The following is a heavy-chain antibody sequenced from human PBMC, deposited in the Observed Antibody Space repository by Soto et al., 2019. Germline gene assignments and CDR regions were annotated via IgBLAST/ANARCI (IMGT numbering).Heavy chain of an antibody. Sequence: SVKVSCKASGGTFSSYAISWVRQAPGQGLEWMGGIIPIFGTANYAQKFQGRVTITADESTSTAYMELSSLRSEDTAVDYCAQTRVTAIQGLFVESQYYFDYWGQGTLVTVSS. V-gene: IGHV1-69*13. J-gene: IGHJ4*02. CDR3: AQTRVTAIQGLFVESQYYFDY. CDR2: IIPIFGTA. D-gene: IGHD2-21*02. CDR1: GGTFSSYA.